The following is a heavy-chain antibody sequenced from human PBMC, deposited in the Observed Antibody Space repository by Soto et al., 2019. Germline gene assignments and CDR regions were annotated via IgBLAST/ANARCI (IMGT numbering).Heavy chain of an antibody. CDR2: ISSSGSTI. J-gene: IGHJ6*02. Sequence: QVQLVESGGGLVKPGGSLRLSCAASGFTFSDYYMSWIRQAPGKGLEWVSYISSSGSTIYYADSVKGRFTISRDNAKNSLYLHINSLRAEDTAVYYCARLDGNSYDSSGYYYYYYGMDVWGQGTTVTVSS. CDR1: GFTFSDYY. CDR3: ARLDGNSYDSSGYYYYYYGMDV. V-gene: IGHV3-11*01. D-gene: IGHD3-22*01.